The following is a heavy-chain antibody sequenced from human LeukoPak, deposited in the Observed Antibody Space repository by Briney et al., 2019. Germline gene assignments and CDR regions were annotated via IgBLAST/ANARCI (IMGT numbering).Heavy chain of an antibody. CDR3: ARDIGHYYDSSGYYLGFDY. CDR2: INPSGGST. V-gene: IGHV1-46*01. J-gene: IGHJ4*02. Sequence: ASVKVSCKASGYTFTSYYMHWVRQAPGQGLEWMGIINPSGGSTSYAQKFQGRVTMTRDTSTSTAYMELRSLRSDDTAVYYCARDIGHYYDSSGYYLGFDYWGQGTLVTVSS. D-gene: IGHD3-22*01. CDR1: GYTFTSYY.